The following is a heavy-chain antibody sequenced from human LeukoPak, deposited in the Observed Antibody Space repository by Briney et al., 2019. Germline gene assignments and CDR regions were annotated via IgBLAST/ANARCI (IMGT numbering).Heavy chain of an antibody. CDR1: GVTFSSYW. CDR3: ARVDYYDGSRNYMDAFDI. D-gene: IGHD3-22*01. V-gene: IGHV3-74*01. CDR2: INSDGSST. J-gene: IGHJ3*02. Sequence: GGCLRLSCAASGVTFSSYWMRWVRQAPGEGLGWVSRINSDGSSTSYADSVKGRFTFSRDNAKNTLYLQMNSLRAEDTAVYYCARVDYYDGSRNYMDAFDIWGQGTMVTVSS.